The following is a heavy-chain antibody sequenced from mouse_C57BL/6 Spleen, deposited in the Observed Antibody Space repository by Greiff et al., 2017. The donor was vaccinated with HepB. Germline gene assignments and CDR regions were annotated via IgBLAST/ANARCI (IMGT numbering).Heavy chain of an antibody. Sequence: EVKLQESGTVLARPGASVKMSCKTSGYTFTSYWMHWVKQRPGQGLEWIGAIYPGNSDTSYNQKFKGKAKLTAVTSASTAYMELSSLTNEDSAVYYCTRPQTYGNSDYAMDYWGQGTSVTVSS. CDR3: TRPQTYGNSDYAMDY. D-gene: IGHD2-1*01. CDR1: GYTFTSYW. V-gene: IGHV1-5*01. CDR2: IYPGNSDT. J-gene: IGHJ4*01.